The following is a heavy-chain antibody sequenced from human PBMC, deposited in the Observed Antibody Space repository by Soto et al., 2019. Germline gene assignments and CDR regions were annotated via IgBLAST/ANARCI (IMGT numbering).Heavy chain of an antibody. CDR1: GGSISSSSYY. D-gene: IGHD3-10*01. CDR3: ARHEQGSFYFTDYYYYYMDV. Sequence: SETLSLTCTVSGGSISSSSYYWGWIRQPPGKGLEWIGSIYYSGSTYYNPSLKSRVTISVDTSKNQFSLKLSSVTAADTAVYYCARHEQGSFYFTDYYYYYMDVWGKGTTVTVSS. V-gene: IGHV4-39*01. CDR2: IYYSGST. J-gene: IGHJ6*03.